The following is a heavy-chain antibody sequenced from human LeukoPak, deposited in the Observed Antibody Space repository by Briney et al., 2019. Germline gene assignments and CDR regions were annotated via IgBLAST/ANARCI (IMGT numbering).Heavy chain of an antibody. J-gene: IGHJ6*03. D-gene: IGHD7-27*01. CDR3: ARALGDYYYYYMDV. V-gene: IGHV3-7*01. CDR1: GFTFSSYW. Sequence: GGSLRLSCAASGFTFSSYWMSWVRQAPGKGLEWVANIKQDGSEKYYVDSVKGRFTISRHNAKNSLYLQMNSLRAEDTAVYYCARALGDYYYYYMDVWGKGTTVTVSS. CDR2: IKQDGSEK.